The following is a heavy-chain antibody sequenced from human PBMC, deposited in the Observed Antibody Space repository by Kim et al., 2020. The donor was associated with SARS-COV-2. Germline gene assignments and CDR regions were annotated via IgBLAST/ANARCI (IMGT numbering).Heavy chain of an antibody. CDR2: INHSGST. CDR3: ARNRIQLWLLGGSPLDY. V-gene: IGHV4-34*01. D-gene: IGHD5-18*01. Sequence: SETLSLTCAVYGGSFSGYYWSWIRQPPGKGLEWIGEINHSGSTNYNPSLKSRVTISVDTSKNQFSLKLSSVTAADTAVYYCARNRIQLWLLGGSPLDYWGQGTLVTVSS. CDR1: GGSFSGYY. J-gene: IGHJ4*02.